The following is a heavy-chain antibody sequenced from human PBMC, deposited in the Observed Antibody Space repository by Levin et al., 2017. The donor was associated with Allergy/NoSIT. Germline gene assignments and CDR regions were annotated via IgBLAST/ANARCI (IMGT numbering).Heavy chain of an antibody. CDR3: ARWVSTTVAGKFDY. CDR2: VFYSGST. CDR1: GGSISSSDYY. V-gene: IGHV4-39*01. Sequence: SETLSLTCTVSGGSISSSDYYWGWIRQAPGKGLQWIANVFYSGSTYYNPSLKSRVTIWADTSKNQFSLQMNSMTAADTAVYYCARWVSTTVAGKFDYWGQGTLVTVSS. J-gene: IGHJ4*02. D-gene: IGHD6-19*01.